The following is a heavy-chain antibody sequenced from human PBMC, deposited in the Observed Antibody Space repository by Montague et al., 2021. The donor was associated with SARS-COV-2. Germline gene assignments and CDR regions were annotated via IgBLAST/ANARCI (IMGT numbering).Heavy chain of an antibody. CDR1: GGSISSYY. CDR3: ARGHYYRRKDYYYGVDV. V-gene: IGHV4-59*13. Sequence: SETLSLTCTVSGGSISSYYWTWIRQPPGKGLEWIGYIYYTGSTNYNPSLESRVTISLDTSKNQFSLKLSSVTAADTAVYYCARGHYYRRKDYYYGVDVWGQGTTVTVSS. J-gene: IGHJ6*02. D-gene: IGHD3-10*01. CDR2: IYYTGST.